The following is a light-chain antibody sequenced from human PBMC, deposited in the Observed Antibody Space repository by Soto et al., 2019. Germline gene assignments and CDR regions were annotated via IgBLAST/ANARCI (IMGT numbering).Light chain of an antibody. Sequence: QSALTQPASVSGSPRQSITISCTGTSSDVGGYNYVSWYQQHPGKAPKLMIYGVSNRPSGVSNRFSASKSGNTASLTISGLQAEDEADYYCSSYSSTSTLVVFGGGTKLTVL. CDR3: SSYSSTSTLVV. CDR2: GVS. J-gene: IGLJ2*01. CDR1: SSDVGGYNY. V-gene: IGLV2-14*01.